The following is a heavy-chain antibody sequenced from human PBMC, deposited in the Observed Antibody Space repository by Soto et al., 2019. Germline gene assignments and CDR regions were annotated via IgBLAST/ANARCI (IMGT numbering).Heavy chain of an antibody. CDR1: GGTFSSYA. J-gene: IGHJ5*02. Sequence: QVQLVQSGAEVKKPGSSVKVSCKASGGTFSSYAISWVRQAPGQGLEWMGGIIPIFGTANYAQKFQGRVMMNADESTSTAYMELSSLRYEDTAGYYCAERRGDPGDWFDPWGQGTLVTVSS. CDR3: AERRGDPGDWFDP. CDR2: IIPIFGTA. V-gene: IGHV1-69*01. D-gene: IGHD2-21*02.